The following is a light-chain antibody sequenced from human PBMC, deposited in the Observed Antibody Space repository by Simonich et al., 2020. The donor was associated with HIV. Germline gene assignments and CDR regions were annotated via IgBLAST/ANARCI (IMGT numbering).Light chain of an antibody. V-gene: IGKV1-39*01. CDR3: QQSYSVPYT. J-gene: IGKJ2*01. Sequence: DIQMTQSPSSLSASVGNRVTITGRASQSIRSYLNWFQHKPGKSPKLMIYAAFRLQSGVPSRFSGSGSGTESTLTISSLQPEDFATYFFQQSYSVPYTFGQGTKLDIK. CDR1: QSIRSY. CDR2: AAF.